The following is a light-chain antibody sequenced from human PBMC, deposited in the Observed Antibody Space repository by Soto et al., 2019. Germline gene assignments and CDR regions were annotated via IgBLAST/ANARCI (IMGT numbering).Light chain of an antibody. CDR1: QSVSSN. CDR2: GAS. Sequence: EIVMTQSPATLSVSPGERATLSCRASQSVSSNLAWYQQKPGQAPRLLIYGASTRATGIPARFSGSGSGTEFTLTISSLQSEDFAVYYGQQYNNWPTYTFGQGNKLEIK. CDR3: QQYNNWPTYT. V-gene: IGKV3-15*01. J-gene: IGKJ2*01.